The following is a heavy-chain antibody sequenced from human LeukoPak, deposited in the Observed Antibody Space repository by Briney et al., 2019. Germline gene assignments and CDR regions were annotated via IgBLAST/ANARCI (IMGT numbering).Heavy chain of an antibody. D-gene: IGHD5-12*01. CDR1: GGSISSSY. CDR2: IYYSGST. Sequence: NPSETLSLTCTVSGGSISSSYWSWIRQPPGKGLEWIGYIYYSGSTNYNPSLKSRVTISVDTSKNQFSLKLSSVTAADTAVYYCAREETSGYDYYYYMDVWGKGTTVTVSS. CDR3: AREETSGYDYYYYMDV. J-gene: IGHJ6*03. V-gene: IGHV4-59*01.